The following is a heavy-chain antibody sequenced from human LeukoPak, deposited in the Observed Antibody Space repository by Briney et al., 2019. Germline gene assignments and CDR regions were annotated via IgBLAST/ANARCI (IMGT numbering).Heavy chain of an antibody. CDR2: ISSSSSTI. V-gene: IGHV3-48*04. CDR1: GFTFSSYS. D-gene: IGHD1-26*01. J-gene: IGHJ3*02. Sequence: GGSLRLSCAASGFTFSSYSMNWVRQAPGKGLEWVSYISSSSSTIYYADSVKGRFTISRDNAKNSLYLQMNSLRAEDTAVYYCAREYDGSHDAFDIWGQGTMVTVSS. CDR3: AREYDGSHDAFDI.